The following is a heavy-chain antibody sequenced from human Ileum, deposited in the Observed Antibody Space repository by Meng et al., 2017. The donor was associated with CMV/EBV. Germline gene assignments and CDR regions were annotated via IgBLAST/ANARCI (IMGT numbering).Heavy chain of an antibody. CDR1: GGSISSYY. J-gene: IGHJ4*02. D-gene: IGHD4-11*01. Sequence: SETLSLTCTVSGGSISSYYWSWIRQPPGKGLEWIGYIYYSGSTNYNPSLKSRVTISVDTSKNQFSLKLSFVTAADTAVYYCARAPRSYSNHPYFDYWGQGTRVT. CDR2: IYYSGST. V-gene: IGHV4-59*01. CDR3: ARAPRSYSNHPYFDY.